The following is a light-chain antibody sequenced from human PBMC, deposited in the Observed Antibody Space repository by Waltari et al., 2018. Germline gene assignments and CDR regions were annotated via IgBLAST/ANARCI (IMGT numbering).Light chain of an antibody. Sequence: QSALTQPASVSRSPGQSITISCTVTSRDVGGYNYISLSQHTAGNDPKVNIYNVSKRTAGVSNSLSGAMSGNTSSLTSSVIQGEKEADYYCSAYTSSSTSLYVFGTRPKVTVL. CDR2: NVS. V-gene: IGLV2-14*03. J-gene: IGLJ1*01. CDR1: SRDVGGYNY. CDR3: SAYTSSSTSLYV.